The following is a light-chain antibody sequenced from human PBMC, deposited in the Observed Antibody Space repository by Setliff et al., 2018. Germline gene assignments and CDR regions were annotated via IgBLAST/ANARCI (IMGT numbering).Light chain of an antibody. J-gene: IGLJ1*01. Sequence: ALAQPASVSGSPGQSITISCTGTSSDVGSYNLVSWYQQHPGKAPKLMIYEVSKRPSGVSNRFSGSKSGNTASLTISGLQAEDEADYYCCSYAGSSTFGPYVFGTGTKATVL. V-gene: IGLV2-23*02. CDR2: EVS. CDR1: SSDVGSYNL. CDR3: CSYAGSSTFGPYV.